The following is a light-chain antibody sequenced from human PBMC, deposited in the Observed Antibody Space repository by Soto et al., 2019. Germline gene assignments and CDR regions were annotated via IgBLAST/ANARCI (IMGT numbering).Light chain of an antibody. CDR1: QSVSSN. CDR3: QQYNNSPPVT. CDR2: VAS. J-gene: IGKJ4*01. V-gene: IGKV3-15*01. Sequence: EIVMTQSPATLSVSPGERATLSCRASQSVSSNLAWYQQKPGQAPRLLIYVASTRATGISARFSGSGSETEFTLTISSLESEDFAVYYCQQYNNSPPVTFGGGTKVEIK.